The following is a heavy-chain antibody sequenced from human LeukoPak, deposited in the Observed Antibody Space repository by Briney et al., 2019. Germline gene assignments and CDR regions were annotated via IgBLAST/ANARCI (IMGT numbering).Heavy chain of an antibody. D-gene: IGHD2-2*01. CDR1: GGTFSSYA. CDR3: ARGICYASYYYYYMDV. Sequence: SVKVSCKASGGTFSSYAISWVRQAPGQGLEWMGGIIPIFGTANYAQKFQGRVTITADESTSTAYMELSSLRSEDTAVYYCARGICYASYYYYYMDVWGKGSTVTVSS. V-gene: IGHV1-69*01. J-gene: IGHJ6*03. CDR2: IIPIFGTA.